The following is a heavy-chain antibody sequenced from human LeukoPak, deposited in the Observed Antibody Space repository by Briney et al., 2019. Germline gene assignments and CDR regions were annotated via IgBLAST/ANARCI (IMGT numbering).Heavy chain of an antibody. J-gene: IGHJ4*02. D-gene: IGHD2-15*01. CDR2: VWYGGTS. Sequence: GGSLRLSCATSGFTFSDSGFRWVRQAPGKGLEWVAVVWYGGTSYADSVKGRFTISRDNSKNTLYLQMNSLRAEDTAVYYCARDIGDCSSGRCYSDYIDYWGQGTLVTVSS. CDR3: ARDIGDCSSGRCYSDYIDY. CDR1: GFTFSDSG. V-gene: IGHV3-33*01.